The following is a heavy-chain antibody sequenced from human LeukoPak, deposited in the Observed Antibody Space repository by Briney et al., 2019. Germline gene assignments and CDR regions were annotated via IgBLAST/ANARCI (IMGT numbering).Heavy chain of an antibody. CDR3: ARALTTLTYEGY. CDR2: IRGSNSYI. Sequence: GGSLRLSCAASGFTFSSYTMHWIRQDPGKGLEWVSSIRGSNSYIFYADSVKGRFTVSRDNAKDSLYLQMNSLRAKDTAVYYCARALTTLTYEGYWGQGTLVTVSS. V-gene: IGHV3-21*01. J-gene: IGHJ4*02. D-gene: IGHD1-1*01. CDR1: GFTFSSYT.